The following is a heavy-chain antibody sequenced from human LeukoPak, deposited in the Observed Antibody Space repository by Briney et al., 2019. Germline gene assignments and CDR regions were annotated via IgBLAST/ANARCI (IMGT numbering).Heavy chain of an antibody. CDR3: AGSYYDSHWGWFDP. V-gene: IGHV4-31*01. J-gene: IGHJ5*02. Sequence: SQTLSLTCTVSGGSISSGGYYWSWIRQHPGKGLEWIGYIYYSGSTYYNPSLKSQVTISVDTSKNQFSLKLSSVTAADTAVYYCAGSYYDSHWGWFDPWGQGTLVTVSS. CDR1: GGSISSGGYY. D-gene: IGHD3-22*01. CDR2: IYYSGST.